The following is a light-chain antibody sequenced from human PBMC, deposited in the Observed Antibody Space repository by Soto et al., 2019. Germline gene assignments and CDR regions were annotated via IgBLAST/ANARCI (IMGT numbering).Light chain of an antibody. CDR1: QSVSSSY. V-gene: IGKV3-20*01. J-gene: IGKJ2*01. Sequence: IVLTQSPGTLSLSPGERATLSCRASQSVSSSYLAWYQQKPGQARRLLIYGDSSRATGIPDRFSGSGSGTDYNLTISRLEPEAFAVYYCQQYGSSPLTFGQGTKLEIK. CDR2: GDS. CDR3: QQYGSSPLT.